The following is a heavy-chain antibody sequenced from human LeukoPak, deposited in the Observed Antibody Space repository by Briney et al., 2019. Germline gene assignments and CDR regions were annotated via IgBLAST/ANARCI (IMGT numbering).Heavy chain of an antibody. CDR1: GFKFDDYA. CDR2: ITWDGSDT. Sequence: GGSLRLSCAASGFKFDDYAMHWVRQRPGKGLEWVSMITWDGSDTDYADSVKGRFTISRDNAKNSLYLQMNSLRAEDTAVYYCARVAYYYYYYMDVWGKGTTVTISS. J-gene: IGHJ6*03. CDR3: ARVAYYYYYYMDV. V-gene: IGHV3-43D*03.